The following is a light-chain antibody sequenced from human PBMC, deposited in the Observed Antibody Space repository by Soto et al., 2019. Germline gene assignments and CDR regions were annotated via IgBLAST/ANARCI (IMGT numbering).Light chain of an antibody. Sequence: LTKLASVSGSLGQSVTISCTGTTSNVGGYNYVSWYQQHPGKAPKLMIYDVSNRPSGVSNRFSGSKSGNTASLTISGLQAEDEADYYCSSYTSSSTYVFGTGTKVTVL. J-gene: IGLJ1*01. CDR1: TSNVGGYNY. CDR3: SSYTSSSTYV. V-gene: IGLV2-14*01. CDR2: DVS.